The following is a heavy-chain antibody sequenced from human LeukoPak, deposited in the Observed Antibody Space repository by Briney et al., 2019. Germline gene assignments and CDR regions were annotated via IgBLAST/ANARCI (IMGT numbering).Heavy chain of an antibody. Sequence: PGRSLRLSCAAPGFTFSSYGMYWVRQAPGKGLEWVAIISYDGSNKYYGDSVKGRFTISRDNSKNTLYLQMNSLRAEDTAVYYCAKDSQKTISRNNWFDPWGQGTLVTVSS. CDR3: AKDSQKTISRNNWFDP. CDR2: ISYDGSNK. D-gene: IGHD2/OR15-2a*01. CDR1: GFTFSSYG. V-gene: IGHV3-30*18. J-gene: IGHJ5*02.